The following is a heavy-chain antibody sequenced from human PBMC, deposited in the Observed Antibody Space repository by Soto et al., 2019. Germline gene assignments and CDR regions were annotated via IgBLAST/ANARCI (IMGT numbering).Heavy chain of an antibody. Sequence: ASVKVSCKASGYTFTSYYMHWVRQAPGQGLEWMGIINPSGGSTSYAQKFQGRVTMTRDTSTGTVYMELSSLRSEDTAVYYCAAHNVYSSGLDAFDIWGQGTMVTVSS. J-gene: IGHJ3*02. V-gene: IGHV1-46*01. CDR3: AAHNVYSSGLDAFDI. D-gene: IGHD6-19*01. CDR1: GYTFTSYY. CDR2: INPSGGST.